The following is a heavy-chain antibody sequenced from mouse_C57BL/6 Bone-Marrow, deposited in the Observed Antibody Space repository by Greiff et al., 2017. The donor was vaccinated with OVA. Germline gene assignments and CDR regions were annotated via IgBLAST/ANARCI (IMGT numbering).Heavy chain of an antibody. CDR2: ISNGGGST. Sequence: DVHLVESGGGLVQPGGSLKLSCAASGFTFSDYYMYWVRQTPEKRLEWVAYISNGGGSTYYPDTVKGRFTISRDNAKNTLYLQMSRLKSEDTAMYYCARQGRNGYYSYAMDYWGQGTSVTVSS. CDR1: GFTFSDYY. V-gene: IGHV5-12*01. CDR3: ARQGRNGYYSYAMDY. D-gene: IGHD2-3*01. J-gene: IGHJ4*01.